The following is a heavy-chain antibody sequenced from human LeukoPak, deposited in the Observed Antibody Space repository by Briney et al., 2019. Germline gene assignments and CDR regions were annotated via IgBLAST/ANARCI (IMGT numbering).Heavy chain of an antibody. D-gene: IGHD5-12*01. CDR2: ISGGGGST. Sequence: GGSLRLSCAASGFTFSSYAMSWVRQAPGKGLEWVSVISGGGGSTYYADSVKGRFTISRENSKNTLDLHMNSLRAEDTAVYYCGGRGGVSSSYDLLSIGDWGQGTLVTVSS. V-gene: IGHV3-23*01. CDR1: GFTFSSYA. CDR3: GGRGGVSSSYDLLSIGD. J-gene: IGHJ4*02.